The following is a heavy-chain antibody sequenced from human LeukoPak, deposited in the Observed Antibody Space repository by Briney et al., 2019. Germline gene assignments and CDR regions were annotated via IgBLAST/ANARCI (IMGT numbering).Heavy chain of an antibody. J-gene: IGHJ5*02. CDR3: ARLDYYGSGSYEWNWFDP. CDR2: ISAYNGNT. Sequence: ASVKVSCKASGYTFTSYGIRWVRQAPGQGLEWMGWISAYNGNTNYARKLEGRVTMTTDTSTSTAYMELRSLRSDDTAVYYCARLDYYGSGSYEWNWFDPWGQGTLVTVSS. D-gene: IGHD3-10*01. V-gene: IGHV1-18*01. CDR1: GYTFTSYG.